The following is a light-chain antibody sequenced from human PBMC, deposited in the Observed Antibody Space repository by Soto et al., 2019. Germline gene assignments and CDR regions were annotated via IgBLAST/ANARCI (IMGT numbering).Light chain of an antibody. Sequence: EIVLTQSPATLSLSPGERATLSCRASQSVSSYLAWYQQKPGQAPNLLIYDASTRATGIPARFSGSGSGTDFTLTISSLEPEDFAVFYCQQRSNWPVTFGHGTKVEI. V-gene: IGKV3-11*01. CDR3: QQRSNWPVT. J-gene: IGKJ1*01. CDR1: QSVSSY. CDR2: DAS.